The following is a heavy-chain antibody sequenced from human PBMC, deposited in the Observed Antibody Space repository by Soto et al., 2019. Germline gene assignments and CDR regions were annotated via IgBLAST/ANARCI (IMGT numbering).Heavy chain of an antibody. CDR2: IYYRGST. Sequence: SETLSLTCTVSGDSISSSGYYWCWVRQRPGKGLEWIGSIYYRGSTYYSPSLKSRVTISVDTSKNQFSQKLSPETAADTAVYYCAIHLHTTTRYFPSTSCYHFDDWGQGTMVTVSS. V-gene: IGHV4-39*01. CDR3: AIHLHTTTRYFPSTSCYHFDD. J-gene: IGHJ4*02. D-gene: IGHD2-2*01. CDR1: GDSISSSGYY.